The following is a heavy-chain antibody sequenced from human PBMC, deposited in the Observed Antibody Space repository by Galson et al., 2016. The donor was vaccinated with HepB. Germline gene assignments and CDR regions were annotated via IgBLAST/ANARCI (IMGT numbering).Heavy chain of an antibody. CDR1: GYTFTSYA. V-gene: IGHV1-3*01. CDR2: INAGNGNT. Sequence: SGYTFTSYAIHWVRQAPGQRLEWMGWINAGNGNTKYSQKFQGRVTITRDTSASTAYLELSSLRSEDTAVYYCARVDYSSSWFAFDIWGQGTMVTVSS. D-gene: IGHD6-13*01. CDR3: ARVDYSSSWFAFDI. J-gene: IGHJ3*02.